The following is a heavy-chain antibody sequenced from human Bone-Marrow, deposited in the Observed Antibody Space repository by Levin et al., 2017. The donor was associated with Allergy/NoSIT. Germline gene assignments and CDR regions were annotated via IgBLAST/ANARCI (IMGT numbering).Heavy chain of an antibody. Sequence: GESLKISCAASGFIFSNYGMHWVRQAPGKGLEWLTTISYDGSNKYYVDSVKGRFTISRDNSKNTLYLLMNSLRAEDAAVYYCAKEYGSGSYGVYYFDYWGQGTLVTVSS. CDR3: AKEYGSGSYGVYYFDY. D-gene: IGHD3-10*01. J-gene: IGHJ4*02. V-gene: IGHV3-30*18. CDR1: GFIFSNYG. CDR2: ISYDGSNK.